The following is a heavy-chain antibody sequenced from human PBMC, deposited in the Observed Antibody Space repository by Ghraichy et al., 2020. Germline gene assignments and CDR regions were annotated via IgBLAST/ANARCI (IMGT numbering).Heavy chain of an antibody. CDR1: GGSISSGGYY. J-gene: IGHJ5*02. CDR2: IYYSGST. Sequence: SETLSLTCTVSGGSISSGGYYWSWIRQHPGKGLEWIGYIYYSGSTYYNPSLKSRVTISVDTSKNQFSLKLSSVTAADTAVYYCASQSPGKGNWFDPWGQGTLVTVSS. V-gene: IGHV4-31*03. CDR3: ASQSPGKGNWFDP.